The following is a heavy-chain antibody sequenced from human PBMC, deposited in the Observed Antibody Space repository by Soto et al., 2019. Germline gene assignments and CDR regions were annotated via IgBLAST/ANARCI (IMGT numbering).Heavy chain of an antibody. J-gene: IGHJ5*02. CDR3: ASGYYDFWSGFNWFDP. D-gene: IGHD3-3*01. CDR2: VSAYNGNT. CDR1: GYTFTSYG. Sequence: ASVKVSCKASGYTFTSYGISWVRQAPGQGLEWMGWVSAYNGNTNYAQKLQGRVTMTTDTSTSTAYMELRSLRSDDTAVYYCASGYYDFWSGFNWFDPWGQGTLVTVSS. V-gene: IGHV1-18*01.